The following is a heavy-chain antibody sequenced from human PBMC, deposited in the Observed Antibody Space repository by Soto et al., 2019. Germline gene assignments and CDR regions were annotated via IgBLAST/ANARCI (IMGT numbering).Heavy chain of an antibody. CDR3: ARDGGRYGGLDY. CDR1: GGSFSGYY. V-gene: IGHV4-34*01. D-gene: IGHD4-17*01. J-gene: IGHJ4*02. Sequence: TSETLSLTCAVYGGSFSGYYWTWIRQPPGTGLEWIGEINHSGSTNYNPSLKSRVTISVDTSKNQFSLKLTSVTAADTAVYYCARDGGRYGGLDYWGQGTLVTVSS. CDR2: INHSGST.